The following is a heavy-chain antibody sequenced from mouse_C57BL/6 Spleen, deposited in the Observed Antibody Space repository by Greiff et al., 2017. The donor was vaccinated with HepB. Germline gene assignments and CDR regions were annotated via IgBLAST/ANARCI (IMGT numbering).Heavy chain of an antibody. CDR3: ARLNYGSSAWFAY. D-gene: IGHD1-1*01. J-gene: IGHJ3*01. Sequence: QVKLQQPGAELVKPGASVKMSCKASGYTFTSYWITWVKQSPGQGLEWIGDIYPGSGSTNYNEKFKSKATLTVDTSSSTAYMQLSSLTSEDSAVYYCARLNYGSSAWFAYWGQGTLVTVSA. V-gene: IGHV1-55*01. CDR2: IYPGSGST. CDR1: GYTFTSYW.